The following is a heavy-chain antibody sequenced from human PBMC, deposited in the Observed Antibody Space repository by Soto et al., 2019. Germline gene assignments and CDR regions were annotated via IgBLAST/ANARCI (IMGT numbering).Heavy chain of an antibody. CDR1: GFTFSSYA. Sequence: PGGSLRLSCAASGFTFSSYAMSWVRQAPGKGLEWVSAISGSGGSTHYADSVKGRFTISRDNSKNTLYLQMNSLRAEDTAVYYCAKGDRYSYGYGYWGQGTLVTVSS. CDR2: ISGSGGST. V-gene: IGHV3-23*01. D-gene: IGHD5-18*01. CDR3: AKGDRYSYGYGY. J-gene: IGHJ4*02.